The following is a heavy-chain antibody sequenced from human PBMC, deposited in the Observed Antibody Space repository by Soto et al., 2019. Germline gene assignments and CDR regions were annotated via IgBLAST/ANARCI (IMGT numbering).Heavy chain of an antibody. CDR3: ARYEWRPPYYYGMDV. CDR1: GFTFSSYW. J-gene: IGHJ6*02. Sequence: EVQLVESGGGLVQPGGSLRLACAASGFTFSSYWMSWVLQAPGKGLAWVANIKQDGREKSYVDSVKGRFTLSRDNAKNSLYLQLNSLRAEDTAVYYCARYEWRPPYYYGMDVWGQGTTVTVS. D-gene: IGHD2-8*01. V-gene: IGHV3-7*03. CDR2: IKQDGREK.